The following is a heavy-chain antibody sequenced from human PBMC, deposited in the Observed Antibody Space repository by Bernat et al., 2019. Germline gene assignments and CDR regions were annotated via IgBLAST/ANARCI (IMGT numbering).Heavy chain of an antibody. CDR2: IRGSGGST. D-gene: IGHD2-2*01. CDR1: GFTFSSYA. V-gene: IGHV3-23*01. CDR3: AKESNYCSSTSCPFDY. Sequence: EVQLLESGGGLVQPGGSLILSCAASGFTFSSYAMSWVRQAPGKGLGWVSAIRGSGGSTYYADSVKGRFTIYRDNSQHTLYQQMNSLRAEDTAVYYCAKESNYCSSTSCPFDYWGQGTLVTVSS. J-gene: IGHJ4*02.